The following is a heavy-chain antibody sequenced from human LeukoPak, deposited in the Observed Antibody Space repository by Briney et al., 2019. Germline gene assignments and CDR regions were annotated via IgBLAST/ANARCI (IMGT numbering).Heavy chain of an antibody. V-gene: IGHV1-2*06. J-gene: IGHJ5*02. D-gene: IGHD3-10*01. CDR3: ARDPSITMVRGAYTWFDP. Sequence: AASVKVSCKASGYTFTGYYMHWVRQAPGQGLEWMGRINPNSGGTNYAQKFQGRVTMTRDTSISTAYMELSRLRSDDTAVYYCARDPSITMVRGAYTWFDPWGQGTLVTVSS. CDR2: INPNSGGT. CDR1: GYTFTGYY.